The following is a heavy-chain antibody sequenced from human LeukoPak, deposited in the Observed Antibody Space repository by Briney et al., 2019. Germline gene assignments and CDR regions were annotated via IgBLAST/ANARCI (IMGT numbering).Heavy chain of an antibody. CDR2: IYHSGST. V-gene: IGHV4-30-2*01. J-gene: IGHJ4*02. CDR3: ARAYWYSSSWYPLDY. CDR1: GGSISSGPYF. D-gene: IGHD6-13*01. Sequence: SETLSLTCTVSGGSISSGPYFWSWIRQPPGKGLEWIGYIYHSGSTYYNPSLKSRVTISVDRSKNQFSLKLSSVTAADTAVYYCARAYWYSSSWYPLDYWGQGTLVTVSS.